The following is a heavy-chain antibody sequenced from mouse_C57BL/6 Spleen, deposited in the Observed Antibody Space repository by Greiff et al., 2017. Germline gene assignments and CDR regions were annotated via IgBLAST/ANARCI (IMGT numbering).Heavy chain of an antibody. Sequence: EVKLQESVAELVRPGASVKLSCTASGFNIKNTYMHWVKQRPEQGLEWIGRIDPANGNTKYTPKFQGKATITADTASNTAYLQLSSLTSEDPAIYYCARVYYDYDWFAYWGQGTLVTVSA. CDR2: IDPANGNT. J-gene: IGHJ3*01. CDR1: GFNIKNTY. CDR3: ARVYYDYDWFAY. V-gene: IGHV14-3*01. D-gene: IGHD2-4*01.